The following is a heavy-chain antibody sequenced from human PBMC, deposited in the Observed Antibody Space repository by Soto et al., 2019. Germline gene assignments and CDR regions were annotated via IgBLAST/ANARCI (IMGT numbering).Heavy chain of an antibody. J-gene: IGHJ6*02. Sequence: GSLRLSCAASGFTFSSYGMHWVRQAPGKGLEWVAVISYDGSNKYYADSVKGRFTISRDNSKNTLYLQMNSLRAEDTAVYYCAKDRGFLRDTAMVTGDYYYGMDVWGQGTTVTVSS. V-gene: IGHV3-30*18. D-gene: IGHD5-18*01. CDR1: GFTFSSYG. CDR2: ISYDGSNK. CDR3: AKDRGFLRDTAMVTGDYYYGMDV.